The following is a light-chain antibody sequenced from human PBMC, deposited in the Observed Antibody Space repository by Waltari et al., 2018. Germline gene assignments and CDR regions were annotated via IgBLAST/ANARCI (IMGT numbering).Light chain of an antibody. CDR3: HHYYIPPLT. CDR2: WAS. V-gene: IGKV4-1*01. Sequence: DIVVTQSPDSLAVSLGEKATISCKCSQCILYSANNKNYLAWFQKKPGQPPKLLMNWASARGAGVPDRFSGSGSGTDFTLTISSLQAEDVAVYYCHHYYIPPLTFGQGTRLEIK. CDR1: QCILYSANNKNY. J-gene: IGKJ5*01.